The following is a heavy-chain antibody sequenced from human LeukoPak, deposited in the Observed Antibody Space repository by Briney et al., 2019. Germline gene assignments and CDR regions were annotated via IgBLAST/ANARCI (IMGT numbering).Heavy chain of an antibody. Sequence: SETLSLTCAVSGGSFSGYYWTWIRQPPGKGLEWIGSIYYSGSTYYNPSLKSRVTISVDTSKNQFSLKLSSVTAADTAVYYCASSEGVGPYYMDVWGKGTTVTVSS. CDR3: ASSEGVGPYYMDV. V-gene: IGHV4-39*01. J-gene: IGHJ6*03. D-gene: IGHD3-3*01. CDR2: IYYSGST. CDR1: GGSFSGYY.